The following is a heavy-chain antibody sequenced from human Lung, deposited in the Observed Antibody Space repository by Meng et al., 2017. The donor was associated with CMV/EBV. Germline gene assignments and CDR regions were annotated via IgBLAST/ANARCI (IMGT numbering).Heavy chain of an antibody. CDR3: AREIAAAGPYYYYYALDV. CDR2: MNPNSGNT. V-gene: IGHV1-8*02. D-gene: IGHD6-13*01. CDR1: GYTFTSYN. J-gene: IGHJ6*02. Sequence: ASXXVSXKASGYTFTSYNINWVRQATGQGLEWMGWMNPNSGNTGSAQRFQGRVTLTRNTSISTAYMELSSLRSEDTAVYYCAREIAAAGPYYYYYALDVWXQGATVTVSS.